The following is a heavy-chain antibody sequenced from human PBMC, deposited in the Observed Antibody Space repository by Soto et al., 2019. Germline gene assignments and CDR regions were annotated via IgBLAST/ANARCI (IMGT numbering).Heavy chain of an antibody. Sequence: QVQLQESGPGLVKPSETLSLTCTVSGGSISSYYWSWIRQPAGKGVEWIGRIYTRGSTNYNPSLKSRVTMSVDTSKNQCSLKLSSVTAADTAVYYCARGGWLVQGFDYWGHGTLVTVSS. V-gene: IGHV4-4*07. CDR3: ARGGWLVQGFDY. D-gene: IGHD6-19*01. CDR1: GGSISSYY. CDR2: IYTRGST. J-gene: IGHJ4*01.